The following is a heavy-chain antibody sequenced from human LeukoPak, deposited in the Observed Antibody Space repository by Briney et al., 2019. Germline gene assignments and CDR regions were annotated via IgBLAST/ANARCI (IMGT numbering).Heavy chain of an antibody. CDR1: GYTFTSYA. J-gene: IGHJ4*02. D-gene: IGHD3-22*01. V-gene: IGHV1-3*01. CDR2: INAGNGNT. Sequence: GASVKVSCKASGYTFTSYAMHWVRQAPGQRLEWMGWINAGNGNTKYSQKFQGRVTITRDTSASTAYMELSSLRSEDTAVYYCARDPYYYDSSGYYRLWYFDYWGQGTLVTVSS. CDR3: ARDPYYYDSSGYYRLWYFDY.